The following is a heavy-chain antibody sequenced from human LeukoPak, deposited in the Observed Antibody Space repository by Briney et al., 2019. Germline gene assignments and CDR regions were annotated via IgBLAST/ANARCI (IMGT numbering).Heavy chain of an antibody. CDR2: IYYSGST. V-gene: IGHV4-39*01. D-gene: IGHD3-3*01. CDR3: ARGAYYDFWSGYFFQQNWFDP. Sequence: SETLSLTCTVSGGSISSSSYYWGWIRQPPGKGLEWIGSIYYSGSTYYNPSLKSRVTISVDTSKTQFPLKLSSVTAADTAVYYCARGAYYDFWSGYFFQQNWFDPWGQGTLVTVSS. J-gene: IGHJ5*02. CDR1: GGSISSSSYY.